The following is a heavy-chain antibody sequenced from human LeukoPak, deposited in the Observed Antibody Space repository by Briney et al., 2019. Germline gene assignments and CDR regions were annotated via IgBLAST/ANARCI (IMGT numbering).Heavy chain of an antibody. V-gene: IGHV3-23*01. J-gene: IGHJ4*02. CDR1: GFTFSSSA. D-gene: IGHD2-15*01. CDR2: ISNNGGYT. CDR3: AKQLGYCSDGSCYFPY. Sequence: GGSLRLSCAASGFTFSSSAMSWVRQAPGKGLEWISAISNNGGYTYYADSVQGRFTISRDNSKSTLCLQMNSLRAEDTAVYYCAKQLGYCSDGSCYFPYWGREPWSPSPQ.